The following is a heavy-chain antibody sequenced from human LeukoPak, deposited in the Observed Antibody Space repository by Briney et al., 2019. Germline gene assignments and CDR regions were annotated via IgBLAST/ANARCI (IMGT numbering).Heavy chain of an antibody. V-gene: IGHV3-74*01. CDR3: ARDSVRRDSY. J-gene: IGHJ4*02. Sequence: GGSLRLSCAASGFTFNTYWMHWVRQAPGKGLVWVSHINPDGSQTNYADSVTGRFTISRDNAKNTLYLQMNSLRAEDTAVYYCARDSVRRDSYWGQGTLVTVSS. CDR2: INPDGSQT. CDR1: GFTFNTYW. D-gene: IGHD3-10*01.